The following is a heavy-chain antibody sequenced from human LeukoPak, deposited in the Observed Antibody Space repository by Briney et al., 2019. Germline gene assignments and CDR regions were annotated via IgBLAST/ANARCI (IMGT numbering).Heavy chain of an antibody. CDR1: GFTFSSYS. D-gene: IGHD4-23*01. J-gene: IGHJ4*02. CDR2: ISSSSSYI. CDR3: ARAGGNVGYFDY. Sequence: PGGSLRLSCAASGFTFSSYSMNWVRQAPGKGLEWVSSISSSSSYIYYADSVKGRFTISRDNAKNSLYLQMNSLRAEDTAVYYCARAGGNVGYFDYWGQGTLVTVSS. V-gene: IGHV3-21*01.